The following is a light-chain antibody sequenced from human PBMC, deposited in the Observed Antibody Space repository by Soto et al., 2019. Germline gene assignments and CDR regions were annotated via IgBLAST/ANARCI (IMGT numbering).Light chain of an antibody. CDR2: KAS. CDR1: QTISSW. J-gene: IGKJ1*01. V-gene: IGKV1-5*03. Sequence: DIQMTQSPSVMSASVGDRVTITCRASQTISSWLAWYQQKPGKAPKLLIYKASTLKSGVPSRFSGSGSGTEFTLTISSLQPDDFATYYCQHYNSYSEALGQGTKVDIK. CDR3: QHYNSYSEA.